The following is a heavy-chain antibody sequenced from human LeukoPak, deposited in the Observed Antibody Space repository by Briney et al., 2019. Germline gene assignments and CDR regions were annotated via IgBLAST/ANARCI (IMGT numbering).Heavy chain of an antibody. Sequence: PGGSLRLSCVGSGFTFSSYAMHWVRQAPGKGLEWVAGLSYNGRNIYHTDSVKGRFTVSRDNSKNTLYMQMNSLRADDTAVYYCAKGDNYYDASGYYLSKALFDYLGQGTLVTVSS. CDR2: LSYNGRNI. CDR3: AKGDNYYDASGYYLSKALFDY. D-gene: IGHD3-22*01. CDR1: GFTFSSYA. J-gene: IGHJ4*02. V-gene: IGHV3-30*18.